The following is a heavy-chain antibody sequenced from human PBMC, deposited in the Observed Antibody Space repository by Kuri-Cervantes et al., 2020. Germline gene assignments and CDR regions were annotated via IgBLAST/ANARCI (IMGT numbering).Heavy chain of an antibody. J-gene: IGHJ6*02. CDR2: IYYSGST. Sequence: SETLSLTCTVSGGSISSSSYYWGWIRQPPGKGLEWIGSIYYSGSTYYNPSLKSRVTISVDTSKNQFSLKLSSVTAADTAVYYCARHVTWDYYYGMDVWGQGTTVTVSS. D-gene: IGHD5-18*01. CDR3: ARHVTWDYYYGMDV. CDR1: GGSISSSSYY. V-gene: IGHV4-39*01.